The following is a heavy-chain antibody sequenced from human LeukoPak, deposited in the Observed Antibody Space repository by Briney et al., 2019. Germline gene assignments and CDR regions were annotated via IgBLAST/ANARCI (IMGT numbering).Heavy chain of an antibody. Sequence: PGGSLRLSCAAPGFTFSSYWMHWVRQVPGKGLMWVSRIKTDGSSTSYADSVKGRFTISRDNAKNTLYLQMNSLRVEDTAVYYCARDFMYSISCAGCWGQGTLVTVSS. CDR1: GFTFSSYW. D-gene: IGHD6-13*01. J-gene: IGHJ4*02. V-gene: IGHV3-74*01. CDR2: IKTDGSST. CDR3: ARDFMYSISCAGC.